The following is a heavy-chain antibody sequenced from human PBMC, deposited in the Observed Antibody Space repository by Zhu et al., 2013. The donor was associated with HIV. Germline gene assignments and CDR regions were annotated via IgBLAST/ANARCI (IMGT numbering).Heavy chain of an antibody. CDR2: INPSGGST. D-gene: IGHD3-10*01. CDR3: ARDLRPTSSITMVTGKRYFDL. CDR1: GYTFTSYY. J-gene: IGHJ2*01. Sequence: VKVSCKASGYTFTSYYMHWVRQAPGQGLEWMGIINPSGGSTSYAQKFQGRVTMTRDTSTSTVYMELSSLRSEDTAVYYCARDLRPTSSITMVTGKRYFDLVGPWHPGHCLL. V-gene: IGHV1-46*01.